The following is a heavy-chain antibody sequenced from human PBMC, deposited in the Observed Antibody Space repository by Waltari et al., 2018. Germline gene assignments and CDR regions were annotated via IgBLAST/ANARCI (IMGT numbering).Heavy chain of an antibody. J-gene: IGHJ3*02. CDR3: AKETSGAIFAATKGPFDI. CDR1: GGTFSTYG. CDR2: INPILRTT. Sequence: QVQLVQSGAEVKKPGSSVKVSCKASGGTFSTYGISWVRQAPGQGLEWMGGINPILRTTNYGQKFQGRVTITADESTSTVYMELRSLRSDDTAVYYCAKETSGAIFAATKGPFDIWGQGTMVTVSS. D-gene: IGHD3-3*01. V-gene: IGHV1-69*13.